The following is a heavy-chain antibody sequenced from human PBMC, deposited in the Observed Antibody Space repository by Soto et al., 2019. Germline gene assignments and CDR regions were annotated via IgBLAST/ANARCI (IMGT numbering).Heavy chain of an antibody. CDR2: ISSDGGTT. V-gene: IGHV3-64*02. CDR1: GFTFSKYP. Sequence: EVHLVESGEDLVQPGGSLRLSCAASGFTFSKYPMHWVRQAPGKGLEYVSAISSDGGTTFYADSVRGRFTMSRHNLKNTLYLQMRSLRVEDMAVYYCARGQIPYGLDVWGQGTTVTVS. CDR3: ARGQIPYGLDV. J-gene: IGHJ6*02.